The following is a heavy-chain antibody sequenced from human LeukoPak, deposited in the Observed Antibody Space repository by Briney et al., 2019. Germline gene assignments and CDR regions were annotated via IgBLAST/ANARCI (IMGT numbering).Heavy chain of an antibody. CDR3: AADFRVRAENWSDP. V-gene: IGHV1-58*02. Sequence: SVKVSCKASGFTFTSSAMQWVRQARGQRLEWIGWIVVGSGNIKYAQKFQERVTITRDMSTSTAYMELSSLRSEDTAVYYCAADFRVRAENWSDPWGQGTLVTVSS. CDR2: IVVGSGNI. J-gene: IGHJ5*02. CDR1: GFTFTSSA. D-gene: IGHD5/OR15-5a*01.